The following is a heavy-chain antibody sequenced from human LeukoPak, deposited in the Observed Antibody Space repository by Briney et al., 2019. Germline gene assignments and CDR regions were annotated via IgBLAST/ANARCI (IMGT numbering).Heavy chain of an antibody. Sequence: GGSLRLSCAASGFTFSSYWMSWVRQAPGKGLEWVANIKQDGSEKYYVDSVKGRFTISRDNAKNSLYLQMNSLRAEDTAVYYCASRMGPFRGSDGGLDYWGQGTLVTVSS. CDR1: GFTFSSYW. CDR3: ASRMGPFRGSDGGLDY. D-gene: IGHD3-10*01. CDR2: IKQDGSEK. V-gene: IGHV3-7*01. J-gene: IGHJ4*02.